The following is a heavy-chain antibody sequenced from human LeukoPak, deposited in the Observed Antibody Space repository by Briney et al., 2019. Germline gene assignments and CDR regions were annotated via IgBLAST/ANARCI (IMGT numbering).Heavy chain of an antibody. CDR2: INHRGSH. CDR3: ARDRIQLWPPDY. CDR1: GRSFSGYY. J-gene: IGHJ4*02. V-gene: IGHV4-34*01. D-gene: IGHD5-18*01. Sequence: SQTMSLTSAVYGRSFSGYYSRWNRHLPRNGLEWIGEINHRGSHNYNPSLKSRVTISVDTSKNQFSLTLSSVTAADAAVYYCARDRIQLWPPDYWGQGTLVTVSS.